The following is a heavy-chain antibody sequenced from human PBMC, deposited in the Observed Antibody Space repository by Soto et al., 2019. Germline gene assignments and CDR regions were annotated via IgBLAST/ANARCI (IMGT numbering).Heavy chain of an antibody. D-gene: IGHD1-26*01. Sequence: PSETLSLTCTVSGGSISSYYWSWIRQPPGKGLEWIGYIYYSGSTNYNPSLKSRVTISVDTSKNQFSLKLSSVTAADTAVYYCARQYGGSYADYWGQGILVTVSS. V-gene: IGHV4-59*08. CDR1: GGSISSYY. CDR3: ARQYGGSYADY. CDR2: IYYSGST. J-gene: IGHJ4*02.